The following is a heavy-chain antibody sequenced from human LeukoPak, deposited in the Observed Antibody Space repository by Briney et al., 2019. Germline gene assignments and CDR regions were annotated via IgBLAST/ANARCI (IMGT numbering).Heavy chain of an antibody. CDR2: IYYSGGT. CDR3: ATAPYHYGGNLDAFDI. CDR1: GASISSGGYY. Sequence: PSETLSLTCTVSGASISSGGYYCSWIRQHPGKGLEWIWYIYYSGGTYYTPSLKSRLSISVDTSKNQFSLRLTSVTAADTAVYYCATAPYHYGGNLDAFDIWGQGTMVTVSS. V-gene: IGHV4-31*03. D-gene: IGHD4-17*01. J-gene: IGHJ3*02.